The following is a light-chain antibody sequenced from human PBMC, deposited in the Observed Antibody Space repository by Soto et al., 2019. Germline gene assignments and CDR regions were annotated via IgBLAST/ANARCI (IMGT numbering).Light chain of an antibody. CDR3: QLYDSNWT. J-gene: IGKJ1*01. Sequence: DIQMTQSPSTLTASVGDRAIITCRASQRVARWLAWYQQKPGKAPKVLISGASNLESGVPSRFSGSGFGTQFTLTISSLQPDDSATYYCQLYDSNWTFGQGTKVEI. CDR2: GAS. CDR1: QRVARW. V-gene: IGKV1-5*01.